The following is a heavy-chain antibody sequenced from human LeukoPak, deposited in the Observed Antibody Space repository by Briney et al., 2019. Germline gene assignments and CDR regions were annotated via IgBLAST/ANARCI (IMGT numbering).Heavy chain of an antibody. D-gene: IGHD2-2*02. Sequence: PSETLSLTCAVCGGSFSGYYWSWIRQPPGKGLEWIGEINHSGSTNYNPSLKSRVTISVDTSKNQFSLKLSSVTAADTAVYYCARGHCSSTSCYSRNYGMDVWGQGTTVTVSS. CDR3: ARGHCSSTSCYSRNYGMDV. J-gene: IGHJ6*02. CDR1: GGSFSGYY. V-gene: IGHV4-34*01. CDR2: INHSGST.